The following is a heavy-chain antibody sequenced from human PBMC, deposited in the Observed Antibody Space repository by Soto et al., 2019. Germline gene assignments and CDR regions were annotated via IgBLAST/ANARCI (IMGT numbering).Heavy chain of an antibody. CDR3: STSVYCSTTRCYYYYGLDV. Sequence: QVQLVQSGAEVKKPGSSVKVSCKVSGGTFSSHSINWVRQAPGQGPEWMGGIIRIFGTENYAQKFQGRVTITADESTSTAYMELSSLTSEDTALYYCSTSVYCSTTRCYYYYGLDVWGQGTTVIVSS. V-gene: IGHV1-69*01. CDR1: GGTFSSHS. J-gene: IGHJ6*02. D-gene: IGHD2-2*01. CDR2: IIRIFGTE.